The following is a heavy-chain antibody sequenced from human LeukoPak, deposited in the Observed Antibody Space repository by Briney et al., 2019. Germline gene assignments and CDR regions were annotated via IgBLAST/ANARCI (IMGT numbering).Heavy chain of an antibody. CDR2: IYYSGST. V-gene: IGHV4-59*08. D-gene: IGHD1-26*01. J-gene: IGHJ4*02. CDR1: GGSISSYY. CDR3: ARLGYSGSYWGLGY. Sequence: SETLSLTCTVSGGSISSYYWSWIRQPPRKGLEWIGYIYYSGSTNYNPSLKSRVTISVDTSKNQFSLKLSSVTAADTAVYYCARLGYSGSYWGLGYWGQGTLVTVSS.